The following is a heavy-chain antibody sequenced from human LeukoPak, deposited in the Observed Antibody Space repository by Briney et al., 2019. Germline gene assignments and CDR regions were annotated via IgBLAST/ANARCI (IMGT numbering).Heavy chain of an antibody. CDR3: TRGSMVRGVIIGYYYYMDV. Sequence: GGSLRLSCAASGFTFSDHYMDWVRQAPGKGLEWVGRIRNKANSYTTEYAASVKGRFTISRDDSKSIAYLQMNSLKTEDTAVYYCTRGSMVRGVIIGYYYYMDVWGKGTTVTISS. CDR2: IRNKANSYTT. D-gene: IGHD3-10*01. V-gene: IGHV3-72*01. CDR1: GFTFSDHY. J-gene: IGHJ6*03.